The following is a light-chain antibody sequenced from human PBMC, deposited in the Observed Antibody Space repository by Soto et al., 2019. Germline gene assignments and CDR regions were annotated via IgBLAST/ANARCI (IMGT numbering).Light chain of an antibody. J-gene: IGLJ1*01. CDR1: SSDVGGYNH. CDR2: EVS. V-gene: IGLV2-14*01. Sequence: QSGLTQPASVSESPGQTITISYAGTSSDVGGYNHVSWYQQHADKAPKLLIHEVSNRPSGVSNRFSGSKSGNTASLTISGLQAEDEADYYCTSYTSISTFVFGTGSKVTVL. CDR3: TSYTSISTFV.